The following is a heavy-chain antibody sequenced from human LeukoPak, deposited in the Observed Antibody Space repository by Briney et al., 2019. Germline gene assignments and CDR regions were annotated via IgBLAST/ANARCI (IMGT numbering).Heavy chain of an antibody. CDR3: AKTVLWGRRVPAAGIDY. CDR2: ISYDGSNK. D-gene: IGHD2-2*01. Sequence: GSSLTLSCAASGFTFSSYGTHWVRQPPGKGLEWEAFISYDGSNKYYADSVKGRFTISRDNSKNTLYLQMNSLRAEDTAVYYCAKTVLWGRRVPAAGIDYWGQGTLVTVSS. CDR1: GFTFSSYG. V-gene: IGHV3-30*18. J-gene: IGHJ4*02.